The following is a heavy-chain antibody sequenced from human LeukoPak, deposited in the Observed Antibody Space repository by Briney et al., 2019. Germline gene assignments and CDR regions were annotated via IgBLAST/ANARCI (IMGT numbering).Heavy chain of an antibody. J-gene: IGHJ1*01. CDR3: AAGFRSGWILQH. D-gene: IGHD6-19*01. CDR2: INQDGSEK. Sequence: GGSLRLSCAAYGFTFSIYWMSWVRQAPGKGLEWVANINQDGSEKYYVDSVKGRFTISRDNAKSSLYLQMNSLRIEDTAVYYFAAGFRSGWILQHWGQGTLVTVSS. V-gene: IGHV3-7*02. CDR1: GFTFSIYW.